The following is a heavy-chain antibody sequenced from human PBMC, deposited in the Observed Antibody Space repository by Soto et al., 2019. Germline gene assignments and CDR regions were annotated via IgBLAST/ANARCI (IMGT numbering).Heavy chain of an antibody. CDR3: AKNSGSYHDAFDI. V-gene: IGHV1-69*02. CDR2: IIPILGIA. CDR1: GGTFSSYT. J-gene: IGHJ3*02. Sequence: ASVKVSCKASGGTFSSYTISWVRQAPGQGLEWMGRIIPILGIANYAQKFQGRVTITADTSTSTAYMELRSLRSEDTAVYYCAKNSGSYHDAFDIWGQGTMVTVSS. D-gene: IGHD1-26*01.